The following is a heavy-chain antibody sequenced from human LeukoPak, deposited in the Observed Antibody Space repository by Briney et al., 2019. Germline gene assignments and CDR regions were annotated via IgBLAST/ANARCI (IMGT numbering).Heavy chain of an antibody. V-gene: IGHV4-59*01. J-gene: IGHJ4*02. D-gene: IGHD4-23*01. CDR3: ARVQAYGGKGYFDY. CDR1: GGSISSYY. Sequence: SETLSLTCTVSGGSISSYYWSWIRQPPGKGLEWIGYIYYSGSTNYNPSLKSRVTISVDTSKNQFSLRLSSVTAADTAVYYCARVQAYGGKGYFDYWGQGTLVTVSS. CDR2: IYYSGST.